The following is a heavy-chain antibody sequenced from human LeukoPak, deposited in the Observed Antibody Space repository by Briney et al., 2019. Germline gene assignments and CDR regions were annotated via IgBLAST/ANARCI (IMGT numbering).Heavy chain of an antibody. D-gene: IGHD6-13*01. J-gene: IGHJ4*02. CDR3: TTDSIRYSSSRCYDY. V-gene: IGHV3-15*07. CDR2: IKSKTDGGTT. CDR1: GFTFSNAW. Sequence: GGSLRLSCAASGFTFSNAWMNWVRQAPGKGLEWVGRIKSKTDGGTTDYAAPVKGRFTISRDDSKNTLYLQMNSLKTEDTAVYYCTTDSIRYSSSRCYDYWGQGTLVTVSS.